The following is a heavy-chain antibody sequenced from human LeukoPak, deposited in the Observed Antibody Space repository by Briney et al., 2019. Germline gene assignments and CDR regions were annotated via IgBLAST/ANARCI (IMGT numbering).Heavy chain of an antibody. CDR2: VYSSGST. CDR3: AREGQQVSPDRPNWFDP. D-gene: IGHD5/OR15-5a*01. J-gene: IGHJ5*02. CDR1: GGSIISYY. Sequence: KPSETLSLTCSVSGGSIISYYWSWIRQPAGKGLEWIGRVYSSGSTNYNPPLKSRVTMSADKSKNQFSLKLNSVTAADTAVYYCAREGQQVSPDRPNWFDPWGQGTLVTVSS. V-gene: IGHV4-4*07.